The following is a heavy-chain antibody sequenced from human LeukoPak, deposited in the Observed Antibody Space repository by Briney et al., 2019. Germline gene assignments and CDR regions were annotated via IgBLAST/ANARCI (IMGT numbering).Heavy chain of an antibody. J-gene: IGHJ4*02. D-gene: IGHD3-9*01. V-gene: IGHV4-59*01. CDR1: GGSFSSYY. CDR2: IYYSGST. CDR3: ARRPRNDILTGTPFDY. Sequence: NPSETLSLTCTVSGGSFSSYYWSWIRQPPGKGLEWIGYIYYSGSTDSNPSLKSRVTISVDASKNQFSLKLRSVTAADTAVYYCARRPRNDILTGTPFDYWGQGILVTVSS.